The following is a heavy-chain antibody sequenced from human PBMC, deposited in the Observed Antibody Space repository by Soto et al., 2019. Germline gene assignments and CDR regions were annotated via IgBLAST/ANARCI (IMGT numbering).Heavy chain of an antibody. Sequence: ASVKVSCKASGYTFTSYDINWVRQATGQGLEWMGWMNPNSGNTGYAQKFQGRVTMTRNTSISTAYMELSSLRSEDTAVYYCARVAVAGTSYYYYYGMDVWGQGTTVTVSS. CDR3: ARVAVAGTSYYYYYGMDV. D-gene: IGHD6-19*01. CDR2: MNPNSGNT. CDR1: GYTFTSYD. V-gene: IGHV1-8*01. J-gene: IGHJ6*02.